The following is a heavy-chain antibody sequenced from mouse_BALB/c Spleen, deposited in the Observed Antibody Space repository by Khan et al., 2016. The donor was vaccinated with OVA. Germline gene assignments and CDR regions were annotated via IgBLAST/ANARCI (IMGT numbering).Heavy chain of an antibody. J-gene: IGHJ3*01. Sequence: QVQLKQSGAELARPGASVKMSCKASGYTFTSYTMHWVKQRPGQCLEWIGYINPSSGYTNYNQKFKDKATLTADKSSSTAYMQLSSLTSEDSAVYYCAREGTGAWFAYWGQGTLVTVSA. CDR3: AREGTGAWFAY. CDR1: GYTFTSYT. CDR2: INPSSGYT. D-gene: IGHD4-1*01. V-gene: IGHV1-4*01.